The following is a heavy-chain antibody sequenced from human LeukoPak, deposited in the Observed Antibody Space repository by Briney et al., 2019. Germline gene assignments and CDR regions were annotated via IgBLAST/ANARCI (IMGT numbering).Heavy chain of an antibody. CDR1: GFTFSSYD. CDR2: ISFDGSNK. V-gene: IGHV3-30*18. D-gene: IGHD3-10*01. J-gene: IGHJ4*02. Sequence: GGSLRLSCAASGFTFSSYDLHWVRQAPGKGLEWVAVISFDGSNKYYADSVKGRFTISRDNSENTLYLQMNSLRAEDTAVYYCAKFLSSGSYSVYWGQGTLVTVSS. CDR3: AKFLSSGSYSVY.